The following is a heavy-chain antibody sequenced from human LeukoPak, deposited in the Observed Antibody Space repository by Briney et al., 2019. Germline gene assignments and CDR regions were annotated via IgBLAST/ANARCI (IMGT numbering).Heavy chain of an antibody. V-gene: IGHV3-23*01. D-gene: IGHD3-10*01. J-gene: IGHJ4*02. Sequence: GGSLRLSCAASGFTFSSYSMNWVRQAPGKGLEWVSHITASGTAMFYADSVKGRFTISRDNSKNTLYVQMNSLRAEDTAVYYCAKGHYYGSGSLDYWGQGTLVTVSS. CDR2: ITASGTAM. CDR1: GFTFSSYS. CDR3: AKGHYYGSGSLDY.